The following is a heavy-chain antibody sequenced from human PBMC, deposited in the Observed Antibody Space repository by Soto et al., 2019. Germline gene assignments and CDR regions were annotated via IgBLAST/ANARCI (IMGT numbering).Heavy chain of an antibody. Sequence: AESLTLSCAASGCYFSEYYRSWIRQAPGQGLEYISYMSASGQTIYYLDSVSGRFTISRDNIKKSLYLQMNNVIAEDAGIYYCASGLAPFVSWGPGTLVTVSS. CDR1: GCYFSEYY. D-gene: IGHD3-16*01. V-gene: IGHV3-11*01. CDR3: ASGLAPFVS. J-gene: IGHJ5*02. CDR2: MSASGQTI.